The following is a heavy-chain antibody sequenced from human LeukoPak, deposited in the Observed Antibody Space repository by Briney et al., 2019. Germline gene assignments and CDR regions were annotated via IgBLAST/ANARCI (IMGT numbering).Heavy chain of an antibody. CDR2: VSFDGSDE. Sequence: PGRSLRLSCAASGFNFTNYGMHWVRQAPGKGLECVAVVSFDGSDEYYVDSVRGRFTVSRDNSKNTLYLQMNSLRAEDTAVYYCAKGPRAITGGPLDPWGQGTLVTVSS. J-gene: IGHJ5*02. CDR1: GFNFTNYG. V-gene: IGHV3-30*18. D-gene: IGHD1-14*01. CDR3: AKGPRAITGGPLDP.